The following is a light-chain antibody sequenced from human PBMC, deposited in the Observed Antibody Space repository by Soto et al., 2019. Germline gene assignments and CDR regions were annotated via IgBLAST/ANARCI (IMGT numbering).Light chain of an antibody. V-gene: IGLV2-23*01. CDR3: CSYAGSSTCV. Sequence: QSALTQPASVSGSPGQSITISCTGTSSDVGSYNLVSWYQQHPGKAPKLMIYEGSKRPSGVSNRFSGSKSGNTASLTISGLQAEDEADYYCCSYAGSSTCVVGTGTKVTVL. CDR2: EGS. J-gene: IGLJ1*01. CDR1: SSDVGSYNL.